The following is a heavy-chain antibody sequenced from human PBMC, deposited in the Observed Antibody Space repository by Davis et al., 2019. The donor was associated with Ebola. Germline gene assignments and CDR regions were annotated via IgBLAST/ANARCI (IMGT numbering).Heavy chain of an antibody. CDR3: ARRTKVEGFWSAYITH. V-gene: IGHV4-38-2*02. CDR2: IHYSGRT. Sequence: PSETLSLTCTVSGYSIRNDVNWDWIRQSPAQGLEWIASIHYSGRTHYNPSLQSRVTISMDTSKSQFSLSLTSVTAADTAVYYCARRTKVEGFWSAYITHWAPGTLVTVSS. D-gene: IGHD3-3*01. J-gene: IGHJ4*02. CDR1: GYSIRNDVN.